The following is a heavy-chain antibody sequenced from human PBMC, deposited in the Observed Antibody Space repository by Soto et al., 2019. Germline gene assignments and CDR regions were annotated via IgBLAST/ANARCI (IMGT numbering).Heavy chain of an antibody. CDR1: GFTFSNFA. CDR3: AGVFYGGNSVNNY. J-gene: IGHJ4*02. D-gene: IGHD4-17*01. CDR2: SSYDGSNN. V-gene: IGHV3-30-3*01. Sequence: PGGSLRLSCAGSGFTFSNFAMSWVRQAPGKGLEWVAASSYDGSNNFYADSVKGRFIISRDNSKNTLDLQFNTLRAEDTAVYYCAGVFYGGNSVNNYWGQGT.